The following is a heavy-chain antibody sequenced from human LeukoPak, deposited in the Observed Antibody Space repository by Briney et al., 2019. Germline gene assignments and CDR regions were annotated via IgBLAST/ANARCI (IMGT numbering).Heavy chain of an antibody. D-gene: IGHD3-3*01. CDR1: GFTFNDYY. CDR3: AKDGSYDFWSGYFDY. J-gene: IGHJ4*02. CDR2: ISGSGGST. Sequence: GGSLRLSCAASGFTFNDYYMSWIRQAPGKGLEWVSAISGSGGSTYYADSVKGRFTISRDNSKNTLYLQMNSLRAEDTAVYYCAKDGSYDFWSGYFDYWGQGTLVTVSS. V-gene: IGHV3-23*01.